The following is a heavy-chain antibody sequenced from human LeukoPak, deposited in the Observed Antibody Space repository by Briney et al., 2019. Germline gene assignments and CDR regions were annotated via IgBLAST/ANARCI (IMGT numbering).Heavy chain of an antibody. CDR3: ASHSAYYDSSGGHDY. Sequence: SETLSLTCTVSGGSISSYYWSWIRQPPGKGLEWIGYIYYSGSTNYNPSLKSRVTISVDTSKNQFSLKLSSVTAADTAVYYCASHSAYYDSSGGHDYWGQGTLVTVSS. V-gene: IGHV4-59*01. CDR2: IYYSGST. CDR1: GGSISSYY. D-gene: IGHD3-22*01. J-gene: IGHJ4*02.